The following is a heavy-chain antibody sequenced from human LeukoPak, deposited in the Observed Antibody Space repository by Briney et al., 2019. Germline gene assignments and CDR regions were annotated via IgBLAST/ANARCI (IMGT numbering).Heavy chain of an antibody. CDR3: AGTPPRNSVFSY. J-gene: IGHJ4*02. CDR2: ISYDGSNK. CDR1: GFTFSSYG. Sequence: GSLILSCAASGFTFSSYGMHWVRPAPGKGLEWVAVISYDGSNKYYADSVKGRFTISRDNSKNTLYLQMNSLRAEDTAVYYCAGTPPRNSVFSYWGQGTLVTVSS. V-gene: IGHV3-30*03. D-gene: IGHD4-23*01.